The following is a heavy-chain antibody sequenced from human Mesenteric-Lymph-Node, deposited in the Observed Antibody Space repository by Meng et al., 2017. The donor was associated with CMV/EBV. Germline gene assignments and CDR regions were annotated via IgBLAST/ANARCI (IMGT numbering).Heavy chain of an antibody. Sequence: GGSLRLSCAASGFIFSSCAMNWVRQAPGKGLEWVSIISGSGEITYYADSVKGRFTVSRDNSKNTLFLQMNSLRAEDTATYYCAKDVRNWNFGSDYWGQGTQVTVSS. D-gene: IGHD1-7*01. CDR1: GFIFSSCA. CDR3: AKDVRNWNFGSDY. J-gene: IGHJ4*02. V-gene: IGHV3-23*01. CDR2: ISGSGEIT.